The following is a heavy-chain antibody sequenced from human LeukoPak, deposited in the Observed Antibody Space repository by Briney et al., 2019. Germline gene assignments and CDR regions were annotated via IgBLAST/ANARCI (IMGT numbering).Heavy chain of an antibody. CDR1: GGSISSYY. D-gene: IGHD6-13*01. CDR2: IYYSGST. J-gene: IGHJ5*02. CDR3: ARQNQIAAARFDP. V-gene: IGHV4-59*08. Sequence: SETLSLTCTVSGGSISSYYWSWIRQPPGKGLEWIGYIYYSGSTNYNPSLKSRVTISVDTSKNQFSLKLSSVTAADTAVYYCARQNQIAAARFDPWGQGTLVTVSS.